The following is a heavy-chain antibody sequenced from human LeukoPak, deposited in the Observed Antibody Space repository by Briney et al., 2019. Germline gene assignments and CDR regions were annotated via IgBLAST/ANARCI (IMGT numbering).Heavy chain of an antibody. J-gene: IGHJ4*02. D-gene: IGHD4-23*01. Sequence: PGGSLRLSCAASGFIFGDYNMNWVRQAPGKGLEWVSIIYSGGSTYYADSVKGRFTISRDNSKNTMYLQMNSLRAEDTAVYYCARDADYGGDSLGYFDYWGQGTLVTVSS. CDR3: ARDADYGGDSLGYFDY. CDR2: IYSGGST. V-gene: IGHV3-53*01. CDR1: GFIFGDYN.